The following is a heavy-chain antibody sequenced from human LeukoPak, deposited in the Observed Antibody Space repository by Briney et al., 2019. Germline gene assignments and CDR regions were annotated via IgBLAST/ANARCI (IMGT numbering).Heavy chain of an antibody. CDR2: IKSETYGGTT. D-gene: IGHD3-22*01. Sequence: GGSLRLSCAASGFTFSQAWMSWVRQAPGRGLEWVGRIKSETYGGTTDYAAPVSGRFTISRDDSKNTLYLQMNGLKAEDTAVYYCTTDYYDSVGYSSYYWGQGTLVTVSS. V-gene: IGHV3-15*01. J-gene: IGHJ4*02. CDR3: TTDYYDSVGYSSYY. CDR1: GFTFSQAW.